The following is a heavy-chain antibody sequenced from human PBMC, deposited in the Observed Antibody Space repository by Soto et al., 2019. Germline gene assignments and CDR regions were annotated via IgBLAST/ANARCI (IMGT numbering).Heavy chain of an antibody. CDR1: GGSISQSNW. J-gene: IGHJ2*01. Sequence: QVQLQKSGPGLVKPSGTLSVTCAVSGGSISQSNWWSWEHQPPGKGLEWIGEIYHSGNTNYNPSLKSRVTISVDKSNNQFSLNLTSVTAADTAVYYCTRVLAALGNRWYFDLWGRGTLVSVSS. CDR3: TRVLAALGNRWYFDL. V-gene: IGHV4-4*02. D-gene: IGHD6-13*01. CDR2: IYHSGNT.